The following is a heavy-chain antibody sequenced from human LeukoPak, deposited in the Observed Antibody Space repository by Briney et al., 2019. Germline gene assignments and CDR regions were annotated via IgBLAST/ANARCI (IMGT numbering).Heavy chain of an antibody. CDR1: GDSVSISY. CDR3: ARAREVYYDSSGYYYTY. Sequence: PSETLSLTCIVSGDSVSISYWSWIRQPPGKGLEWIGYIYNGGITDYNPALRGRVTISVDTSKNQFSLRLRSVTAADTAVYYCARAREVYYDSSGYYYTYWGQGTLVTVDS. J-gene: IGHJ4*02. D-gene: IGHD3-22*01. CDR2: IYNGGIT. V-gene: IGHV4-59*02.